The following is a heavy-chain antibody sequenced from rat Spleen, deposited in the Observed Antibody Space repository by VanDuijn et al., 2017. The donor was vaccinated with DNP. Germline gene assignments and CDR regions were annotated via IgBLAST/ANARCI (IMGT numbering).Heavy chain of an antibody. J-gene: IGHJ2*01. CDR2: IRYDGGST. CDR3: ARWNSGHFDY. Sequence: EVQLVESGGGSVQPGRSLKLSCAASGFTFSDYNMAWIRQAPTKGLEWVAYIRYDGGSTKYGDSVKGRFTISRDNAKNTLYLQMNSLRSEDMATYYCARWNSGHFDYWGQGVMVPVSS. CDR1: GFTFSDYN. D-gene: IGHD4-3*01. V-gene: IGHV5-22*01.